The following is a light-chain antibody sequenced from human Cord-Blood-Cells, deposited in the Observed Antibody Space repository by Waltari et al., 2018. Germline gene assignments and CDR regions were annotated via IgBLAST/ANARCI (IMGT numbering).Light chain of an antibody. CDR3: SSYTSSSTV. Sequence: QSALTQPASVSGSLGQSITISCTGPSSDVGGYNDVSWYQQHPGKAPKLMIYDVSNRPSGVSNRFSGSKSGNTASLTISGLQAEDEADYYCSSYTSSSTVFGGGTKLTVL. CDR2: DVS. J-gene: IGLJ2*01. V-gene: IGLV2-14*01. CDR1: SSDVGGYND.